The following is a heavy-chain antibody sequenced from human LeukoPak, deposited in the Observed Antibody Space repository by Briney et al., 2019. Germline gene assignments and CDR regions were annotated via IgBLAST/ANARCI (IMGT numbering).Heavy chain of an antibody. CDR2: IYYSGST. Sequence: SETLSLTRTVSGGSISSYYWSWIRQPPRKGLEWIGYIYYSGSTNYNPSLKSRVTISVDTSKNQFSLKLSSVTAADTAVYYCARRGPYSGYDYDYWGQGTLVTVSS. J-gene: IGHJ4*02. V-gene: IGHV4-59*01. CDR3: ARRGPYSGYDYDY. D-gene: IGHD5-12*01. CDR1: GGSISSYY.